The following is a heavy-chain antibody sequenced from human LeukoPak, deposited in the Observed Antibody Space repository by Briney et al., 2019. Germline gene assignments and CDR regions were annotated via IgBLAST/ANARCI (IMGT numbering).Heavy chain of an antibody. CDR3: ARSSDYEIYFDY. J-gene: IGHJ4*02. CDR2: IYYSGGT. CDR1: GVSVSSHY. D-gene: IGHD3-16*01. Sequence: SETLSLTCTVSGVSVSSHYWSWIRQPPGKGLEWIGYIYYSGGTNYNPSLKSRVTMSVDTSKNQFSLKLSSVTAADTVVYYCARSSDYEIYFDYWGQGTLVAVSS. V-gene: IGHV4-59*02.